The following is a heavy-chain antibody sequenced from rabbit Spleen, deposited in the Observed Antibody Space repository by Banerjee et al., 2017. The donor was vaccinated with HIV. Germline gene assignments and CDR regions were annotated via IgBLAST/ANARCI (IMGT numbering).Heavy chain of an antibody. CDR2: IDTGDGRT. CDR1: GFSFSHGYW. J-gene: IGHJ4*01. V-gene: IGHV1S40*01. CDR3: ARDGSGGGDDRSFNL. D-gene: IGHD1-1*01. Sequence: QSLEESGGDLVKPGASLTLTCTASGFSFSHGYWTCWVRQAPGKGLEWIACIDTGDGRTYYASWAKGRFIISKTSSTTVTLQMTSLTAADTATYFCARDGSGGGDDRSFNLWGQGTLVTVS.